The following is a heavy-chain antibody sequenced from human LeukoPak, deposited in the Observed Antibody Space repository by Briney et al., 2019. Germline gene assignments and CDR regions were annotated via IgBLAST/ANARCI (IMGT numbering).Heavy chain of an antibody. CDR3: ARDPYYGDYVV. CDR2: ISSSGSTI. V-gene: IGHV3-48*03. J-gene: IGHJ4*02. D-gene: IGHD4-17*01. Sequence: PGGSLRLSCAASGFTFSSYEMNWVRQAPGKGLEWVSYISSSGSTIYYADSVKGRFTISRDNAKNSLYLQMHSLRAEDTAVYYCARDPYYGDYVVWGQGTLVTVSS. CDR1: GFTFSSYE.